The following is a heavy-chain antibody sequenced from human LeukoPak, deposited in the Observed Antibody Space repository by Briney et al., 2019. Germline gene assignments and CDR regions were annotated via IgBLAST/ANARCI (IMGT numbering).Heavy chain of an antibody. CDR3: AKVGGSRRPPIVGATGAAFDY. D-gene: IGHD1-26*01. CDR2: ISGSGGST. J-gene: IGHJ4*02. Sequence: AGGSLRLSCAASGFTFSSYAMSWVRQAPGKGLEWVSAISGSGGSTYYADSVKGRFTISRDNSKNTLYLQMNSLRAEDTAVYYCAKVGGSRRPPIVGATGAAFDYWGQGTLVTVSS. CDR1: GFTFSSYA. V-gene: IGHV3-23*01.